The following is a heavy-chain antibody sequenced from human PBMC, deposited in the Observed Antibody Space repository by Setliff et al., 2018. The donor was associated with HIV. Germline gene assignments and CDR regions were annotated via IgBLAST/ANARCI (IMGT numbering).Heavy chain of an antibody. CDR3: TRRAHGRQEPL. V-gene: IGHV4-39*02. CDR1: GASISSSDYF. Sequence: PSETLSLTCIVSGASISSSDYFWVWIRQPPGKGLEWIGSIYHTGTTSYNRSLQSRVTISVDTSKNHFSLKVNSVTASDTAVYYCTRRAHGRQEPLWDQGTRVTVSS. CDR2: IYHTGTT. J-gene: IGHJ4*02.